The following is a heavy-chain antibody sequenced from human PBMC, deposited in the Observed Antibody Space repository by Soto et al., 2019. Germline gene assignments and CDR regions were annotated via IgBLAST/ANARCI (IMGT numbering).Heavy chain of an antibody. CDR1: GYTLTKLS. J-gene: IGHJ4*02. CDR2: FDPEDGET. CDR3: ATDSARGSSFEY. Sequence: GASVKVSCKVSGYTLTKLSMHWVRQTPGKGLEWMGGFDPEDGETIYAQKFQDRVTMTEDTSTDTAYMEVSSLRSEDTAIYYCATDSARGSSFEYWGQGTLVTVSS. V-gene: IGHV1-24*01. D-gene: IGHD6-6*01.